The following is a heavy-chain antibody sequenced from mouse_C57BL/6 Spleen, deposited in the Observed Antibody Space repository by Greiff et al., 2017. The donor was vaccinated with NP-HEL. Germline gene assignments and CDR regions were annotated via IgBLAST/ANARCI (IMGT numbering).Heavy chain of an antibody. CDR3: ASGSNPFAY. J-gene: IGHJ3*01. CDR2: IDPSDSYT. D-gene: IGHD2-5*01. CDR1: GYTFTSYW. V-gene: IGHV1-69*01. Sequence: VKLQQPGAELVMPGASVKLSCKASGYTFTSYWMHWVKQRPGQGLEWIGEIDPSDSYTNYNQKFKGKSTLTVDKSSSTAYMQLSSLTSEDSAVYYCASGSNPFAYWGQGTLVTVSA.